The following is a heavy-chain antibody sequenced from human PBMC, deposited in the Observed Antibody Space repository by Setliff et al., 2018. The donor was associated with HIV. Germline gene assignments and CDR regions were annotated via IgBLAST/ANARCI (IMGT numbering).Heavy chain of an antibody. Sequence: ETLSLTCTVSGGSIGGYYWSWIRQPPGTGLEWLGCIYSGGSTNYNPSLESRLTISVDTSKNQFSLKLTSLTAADTAVYYCARVPAIGVVPGAPNDGFDIWGQGTMVTVSS. J-gene: IGHJ3*02. CDR1: GGSIGGYY. CDR3: ARVPAIGVVPGAPNDGFDI. CDR2: IYSGGST. V-gene: IGHV4-59*12. D-gene: IGHD2-2*01.